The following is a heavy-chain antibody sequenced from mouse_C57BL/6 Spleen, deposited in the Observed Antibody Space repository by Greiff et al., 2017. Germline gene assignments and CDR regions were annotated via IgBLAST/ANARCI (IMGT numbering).Heavy chain of an antibody. CDR2: IRNKANGYTT. CDR3: ARCPYYYAMDY. V-gene: IGHV7-3*01. J-gene: IGHJ4*01. CDR1: GFTFTDYY. Sequence: EVQVVESGGGLVQPGGSLSLSCAASGFTFTDYYMSWVRQPPGKALEWLGFIRNKANGYTTEYSASVKGRFTISRDNSQSILYLQMNALRAEDSATYYCARCPYYYAMDYWGQGTSVTVSS.